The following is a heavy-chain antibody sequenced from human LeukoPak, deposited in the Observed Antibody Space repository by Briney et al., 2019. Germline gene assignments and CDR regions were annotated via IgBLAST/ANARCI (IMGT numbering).Heavy chain of an antibody. D-gene: IGHD6-19*01. V-gene: IGHV3-7*01. Sequence: GGSLRLSCTAPDFTFSSYTMNWVRRAPGKGLEWVANIKQDGSEKYYVDSVKDRFTISRDNANNSLYLQMNSLRAEDTAVYYCARGHWLDSFDYWGQGTLVTVSS. CDR2: IKQDGSEK. CDR1: DFTFSSYT. J-gene: IGHJ4*02. CDR3: ARGHWLDSFDY.